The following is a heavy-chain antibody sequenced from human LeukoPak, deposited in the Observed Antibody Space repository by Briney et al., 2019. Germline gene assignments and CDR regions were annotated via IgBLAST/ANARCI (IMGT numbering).Heavy chain of an antibody. Sequence: ASVKVSCKASGYTFTSYDINWVRQATGQGLDWMGWINPNTGGTKYAQKFQGRVTMTRDTSIGTAYMELSTVTSDGTAVYFCARVHATGYFSLDLGYWGQGTLVTVSS. D-gene: IGHD3-9*01. J-gene: IGHJ4*02. CDR3: ARVHATGYFSLDLGY. V-gene: IGHV1-2*02. CDR2: INPNTGGT. CDR1: GYTFTSYD.